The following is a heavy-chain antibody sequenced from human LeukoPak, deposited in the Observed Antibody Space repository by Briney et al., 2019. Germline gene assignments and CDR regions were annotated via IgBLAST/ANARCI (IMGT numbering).Heavy chain of an antibody. V-gene: IGHV3-7*04. J-gene: IGHJ3*01. D-gene: IGHD6-6*01. CDR2: MNEDGSEI. CDR3: ARGVYAFDV. CDR1: GFTFSGYW. Sequence: GGSLRLSCAASGFTFSGYWMTWVRQAPGTGLEWVTYMNEDGSEIYYVDSVKGRFTISRDNGKNSLYLQMNSLRADDTAVYYCARGVYAFDVWAQGTMVTVSS.